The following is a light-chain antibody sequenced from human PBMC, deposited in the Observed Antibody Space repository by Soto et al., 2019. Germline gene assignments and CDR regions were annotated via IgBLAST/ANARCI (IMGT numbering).Light chain of an antibody. CDR1: QSSASY. V-gene: IGKV1-39*01. J-gene: IGKJ2*01. CDR3: QQSSSTPYT. CDR2: AAS. Sequence: DIQMTQSPSSLSASVGDRVTITCRTSQSSASYLNWYQQKPGKAPKLLIYAASTLQSGDPSRFSGSASGTAFTRTISSLQPEDFATYYWQQSSSTPYTFGQGTKLETK.